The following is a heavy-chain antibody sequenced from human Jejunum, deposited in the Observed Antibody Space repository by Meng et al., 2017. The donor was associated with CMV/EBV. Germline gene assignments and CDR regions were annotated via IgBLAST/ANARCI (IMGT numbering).Heavy chain of an antibody. V-gene: IGHV1-2*02. D-gene: IGHD1-26*01. Sequence: SVYTVTDYYIPWVRQAPGQGLEWMGWINPTSGGTNSAQKFQGRVTLTRDRSIGSAYMELSRLTSDDTAMYYCARDLNESGTYSPLESWGQGTLVTVSS. CDR2: INPTSGGT. CDR3: ARDLNESGTYSPLES. J-gene: IGHJ5*01. CDR1: VYTVTDYY.